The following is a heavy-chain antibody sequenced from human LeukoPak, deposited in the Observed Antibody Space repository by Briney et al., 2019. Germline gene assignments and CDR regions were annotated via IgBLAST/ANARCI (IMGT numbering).Heavy chain of an antibody. J-gene: IGHJ3*02. CDR3: ARPAYGGGPDAFDI. CDR2: IYTTGST. CDR1: RGSISSYY. Sequence: SETLSLTCTDSRGSISSYYWSWIRQPAAKGLEWIGRIYTTGSTNYNPSLRSRVTMSVDTSKNQFSLKLISMTAADTAVYYCARPAYGGGPDAFDIWGQGTMVTVSS. D-gene: IGHD4-23*01. V-gene: IGHV4-4*07.